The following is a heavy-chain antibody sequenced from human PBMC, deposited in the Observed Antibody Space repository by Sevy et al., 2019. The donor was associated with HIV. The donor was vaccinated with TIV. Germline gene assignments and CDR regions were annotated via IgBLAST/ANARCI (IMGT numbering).Heavy chain of an antibody. J-gene: IGHJ4*02. CDR2: ISWDGGST. D-gene: IGHD3-3*01. CDR3: AKDMGTSIYYFDY. Sequence: GGSLRLSCAASGFTFDDYTMHWVRQAPGKGLEWVSLISWDGGSTYYADSVKGRFTISRDNSKNSLYLQMNSLRTEDTALYYCAKDMGTSIYYFDYWGQGTLVNVSS. CDR1: GFTFDDYT. V-gene: IGHV3-43*01.